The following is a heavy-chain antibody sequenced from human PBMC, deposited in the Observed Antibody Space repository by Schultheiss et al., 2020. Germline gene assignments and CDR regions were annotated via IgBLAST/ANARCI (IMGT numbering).Heavy chain of an antibody. V-gene: IGHV4-39*07. Sequence: SETLSLTCTVSGGSISSSSYYWGWIRQPPGKGLEWIGSIYYSGSTYYNPSLKSRVTISVDTSKNQFSLKLSSVTAADTAVYYCARGRPAAAERIDYWGQGTLVTVSS. J-gene: IGHJ4*02. CDR2: IYYSGST. CDR1: GGSISSSSYY. D-gene: IGHD6-13*01. CDR3: ARGRPAAAERIDY.